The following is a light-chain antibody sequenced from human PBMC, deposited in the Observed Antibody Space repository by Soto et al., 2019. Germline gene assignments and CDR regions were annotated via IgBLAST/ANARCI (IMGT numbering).Light chain of an antibody. CDR1: SSNIGSNT. J-gene: IGLJ3*02. CDR3: AAWDDSLIGPV. V-gene: IGLV1-44*01. CDR2: SNG. Sequence: QAVVTQPPSASGTPGQRVTISCSGSSSNIGSNTVNWYQHLPRTAPKLLIYSNGRRPSGVPDRFSGSKSGTSASLAISGLQSEDEADYYCAAWDDSLIGPVFGGGTKLTVL.